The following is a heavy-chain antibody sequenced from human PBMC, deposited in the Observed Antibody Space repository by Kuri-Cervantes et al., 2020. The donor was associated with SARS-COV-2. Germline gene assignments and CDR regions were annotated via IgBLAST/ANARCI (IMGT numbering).Heavy chain of an antibody. D-gene: IGHD6-19*01. J-gene: IGHJ6*02. CDR1: GGSFSGYY. Sequence: GSLRLSCAVYGGSFSGYYWSWIRQPPGKGLEWIGEINHSGSTNYNPSLKSRVTISVDTSKNQFSLKLSSVTAADTAVYYCARGGRIAVAGILLPLYYYGMDVWGQGTTVTVSS. V-gene: IGHV4-34*01. CDR2: INHSGST. CDR3: ARGGRIAVAGILLPLYYYGMDV.